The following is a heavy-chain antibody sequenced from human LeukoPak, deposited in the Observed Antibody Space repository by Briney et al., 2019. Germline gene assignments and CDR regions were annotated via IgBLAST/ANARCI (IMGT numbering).Heavy chain of an antibody. J-gene: IGHJ4*02. CDR1: GGSISSGDYY. Sequence: PSETLSLTCTVSGGSISSGDYYWSWIRQPPGKGLEWIGYIYYSGSTYYNPSLKSRVTISVDTSKNQFSLKLSSVTAADTAVYYCARDRHKYYDFWSGFLYFDYWGQGTLVTVSS. CDR2: IYYSGST. D-gene: IGHD3-3*01. V-gene: IGHV4-30-4*01. CDR3: ARDRHKYYDFWSGFLYFDY.